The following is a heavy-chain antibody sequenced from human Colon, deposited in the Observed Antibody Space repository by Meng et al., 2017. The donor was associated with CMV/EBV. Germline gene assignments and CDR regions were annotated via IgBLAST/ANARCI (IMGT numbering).Heavy chain of an antibody. CDR2: VSYNGDT. CDR3: ARGTMTTKERLNWFDP. V-gene: IGHV4-61*01. CDR1: GSVRRGTYS. Sequence: GSVRRGTYSWRWLRQPPGNGLEWVGYVSYNGDTTYNPSLKSRLTISVDTSKNQFSLRLTSVTAADTAVYYCARGTMTTKERLNWFDPWGQGTLVTVSS. J-gene: IGHJ5*02. D-gene: IGHD4-17*01.